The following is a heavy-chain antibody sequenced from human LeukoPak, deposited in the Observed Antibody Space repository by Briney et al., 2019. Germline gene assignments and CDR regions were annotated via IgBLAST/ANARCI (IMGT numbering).Heavy chain of an antibody. V-gene: IGHV4-34*01. CDR1: GGSFSGYY. CDR3: AREGTQLWSSFYWYFDL. Sequence: SETLSLTCAVYGGSFSGYYWSWIRQPPGKGLEWIGEINHSGSTNYNPSLKSRVTISVDTSKNQFSLKLSSVTAADTAVYYCAREGTQLWSSFYWYFDLWGRGTLVTVSS. J-gene: IGHJ2*01. CDR2: INHSGST. D-gene: IGHD5-18*01.